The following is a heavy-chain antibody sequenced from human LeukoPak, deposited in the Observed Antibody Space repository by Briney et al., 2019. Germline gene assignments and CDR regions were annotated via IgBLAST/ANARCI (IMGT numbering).Heavy chain of an antibody. CDR3: ASKSLYGDYALDY. Sequence: SQSLSLTCTVSGGSISSGDYYWSWIRQPPGKGLEWIGYIYYSGSTYYNPSLKSRVTISVDTSKNQFSLKLSSVTAADTAVYDCASKSLYGDYALDYWGQGTLVTVSS. V-gene: IGHV4-30-4*01. D-gene: IGHD4-17*01. CDR1: GGSISSGDYY. J-gene: IGHJ4*02. CDR2: IYYSGST.